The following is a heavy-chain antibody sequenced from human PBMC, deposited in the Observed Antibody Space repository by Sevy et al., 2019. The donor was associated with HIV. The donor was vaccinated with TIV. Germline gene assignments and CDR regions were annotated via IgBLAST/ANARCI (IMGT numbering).Heavy chain of an antibody. D-gene: IGHD1-7*01. J-gene: IGHJ4*02. CDR3: VRDMELVDEGTQEFYY. V-gene: IGHV1-2*02. CDR2: INPSSGGT. Sequence: ASVKVSCKASGYTFTSYYMHWVRQAPGQGLEWMGWINPSSGGTNYAQKFQGRVTMTRDTSISTAYMELSRLRSDDTALYYCVRDMELVDEGTQEFYYWGQGTLVTVSS. CDR1: GYTFTSYY.